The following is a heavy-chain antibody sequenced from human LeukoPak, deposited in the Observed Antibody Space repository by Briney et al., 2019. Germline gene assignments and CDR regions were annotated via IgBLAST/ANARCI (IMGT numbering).Heavy chain of an antibody. CDR2: IKSKTDGGTT. Sequence: GGSLRLSCAASGCSFSSAWMSWIRQAPGKGLEWVGRIKSKTDGGTTDYAAPVKGRFTISRDDSKYTLYLQMSSRKTEDTAVYYSTAYMDWTRYYYMDVWGKGTTVTVSS. CDR1: GCSFSSAW. D-gene: IGHD3/OR15-3a*01. J-gene: IGHJ6*03. V-gene: IGHV3-15*01. CDR3: TAYMDWTRYYYMDV.